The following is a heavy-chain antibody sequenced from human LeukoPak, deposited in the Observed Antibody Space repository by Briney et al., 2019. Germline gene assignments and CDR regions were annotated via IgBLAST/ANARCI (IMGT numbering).Heavy chain of an antibody. CDR1: GFRFSSYA. CDR3: AGVGINVKAAADHYYYYYMDV. CDR2: ISCSGVST. J-gene: IGHJ6*03. V-gene: IGHV3-23*01. D-gene: IGHD6-13*01. Sequence: GGSLRLSCAASGFRFSSYAMSWVRQAPGKGLEWVSAISCSGVSTYYADSVKGRFTVSRDNSKNTLYLQMNSLRAEDTAVYYCAGVGINVKAAADHYYYYYMDVWGKGTTVTVSS.